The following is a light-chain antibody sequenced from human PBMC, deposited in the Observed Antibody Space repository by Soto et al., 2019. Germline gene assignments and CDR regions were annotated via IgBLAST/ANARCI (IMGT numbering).Light chain of an antibody. V-gene: IGKV3D-20*02. CDR2: DAS. CDR3: QQRSNWPWT. J-gene: IGKJ1*01. CDR1: QSVSNRY. Sequence: EIVLTQSPGTLSLSPGERGTLSCRASQSVSNRYLAWYQQKPGQAPRLLIYDASNRATGTPARFSGSGSGTDFTLTIRNLEPEDFAVYYCQQRSNWPWTFGQGTKVDIK.